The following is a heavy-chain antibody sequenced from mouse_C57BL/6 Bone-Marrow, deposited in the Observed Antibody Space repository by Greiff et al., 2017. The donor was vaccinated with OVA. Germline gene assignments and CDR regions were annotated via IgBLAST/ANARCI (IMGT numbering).Heavy chain of an antibody. D-gene: IGHD1-1*01. CDR1: GYTFTDYN. Sequence: EVQLQQSGPELVKPGASVKMSCKASGYTFTDYNMHWVKQSHGKSLEWIGYINPNNGGTSYNQKFKGKATLTVNKSSSTAYMELRSLTSEDSAVYYCARYPYYYYGSSPFAYWGQGTLVTVSA. CDR3: ARYPYYYYGSSPFAY. CDR2: INPNNGGT. J-gene: IGHJ3*01. V-gene: IGHV1-22*01.